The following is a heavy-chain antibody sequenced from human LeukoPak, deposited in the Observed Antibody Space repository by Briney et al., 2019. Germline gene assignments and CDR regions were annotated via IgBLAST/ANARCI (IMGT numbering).Heavy chain of an antibody. CDR1: GFTFSSYG. CDR3: AKDATYYGYYLNFDY. J-gene: IGHJ4*02. CDR2: ISGSGGST. D-gene: IGHD3-22*01. Sequence: PGGSLRPSCAASGFTFSSYGMSWVRQAPGKGLEWVSAISGSGGSTYYAGSVKGRFTISRDNSKNTLYLQMNSLRAEDTAVYYCAKDATYYGYYLNFDYWGQGTLVTVSS. V-gene: IGHV3-23*01.